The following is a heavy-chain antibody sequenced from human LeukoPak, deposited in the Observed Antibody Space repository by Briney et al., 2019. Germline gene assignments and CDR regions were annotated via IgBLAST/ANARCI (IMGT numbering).Heavy chain of an antibody. CDR2: IYHSGST. CDR3: ARRGFRYYDFFRKDWFDP. D-gene: IGHD3-3*01. Sequence: PSETLSLTCTVSGGSISSGGYYWSWIRQPPGKGLEWIGYIYHSGSTYYNPSLKSRVTISVDRSKNQFSLKLSSVTAADTAVYYCARRGFRYYDFFRKDWFDPWGQGTLVTVSS. CDR1: GGSISSGGYY. V-gene: IGHV4-30-2*01. J-gene: IGHJ5*02.